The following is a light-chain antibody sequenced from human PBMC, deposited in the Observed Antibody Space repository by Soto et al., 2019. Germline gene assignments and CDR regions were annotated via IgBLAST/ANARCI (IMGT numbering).Light chain of an antibody. J-gene: IGKJ1*01. V-gene: IGKV1-5*01. CDR3: QQYNSFSWT. Sequence: QMSQSPSSLSASVGDRVTITCRASQSISRFLAWYQQKPGKAPKLLIYDASSLEGGVPSRFSGSGSGTEFTLTISGLQPDDFEPYYCQQYNSFSWTFGQGTKVDIK. CDR2: DAS. CDR1: QSISRF.